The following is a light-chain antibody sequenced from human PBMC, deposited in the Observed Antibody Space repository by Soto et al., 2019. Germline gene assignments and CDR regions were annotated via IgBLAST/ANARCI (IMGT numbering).Light chain of an antibody. V-gene: IGKV3-20*01. CDR2: GAS. J-gene: IGKJ1*01. Sequence: EIVLTQSPGTLSLSPGERTTLSCRASQSVSSNFLDWYQQKPGQAPRLLIYGASCRATGIPDRFSGSGSGTDFTLTISRLEPEDFAVYYCQQYETAPRTFGQGTKVEI. CDR3: QQYETAPRT. CDR1: QSVSSNF.